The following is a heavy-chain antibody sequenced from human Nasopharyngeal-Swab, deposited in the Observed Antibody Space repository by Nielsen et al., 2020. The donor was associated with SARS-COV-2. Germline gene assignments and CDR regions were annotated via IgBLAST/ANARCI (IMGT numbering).Heavy chain of an antibody. CDR2: IYYSGST. CDR3: ARYRGGFYSSNWYFDY. D-gene: IGHD6-13*01. Sequence: RQAPGKGLERIGSIYYSGSTYYNPALKSRVTISVDTSKNQFSLKLSSVTAADTAVYYCARYRGGFYSSNWYFDYWGQGTLVTVSS. J-gene: IGHJ4*02. V-gene: IGHV4-39*01.